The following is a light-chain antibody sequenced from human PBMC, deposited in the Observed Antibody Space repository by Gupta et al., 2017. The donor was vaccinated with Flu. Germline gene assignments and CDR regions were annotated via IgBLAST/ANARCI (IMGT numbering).Light chain of an antibody. CDR1: QDISHY. CDR2: DAY. J-gene: IGKJ3*01. Sequence: IQMTQSPSSLSASVGDRVTITFQASQDISHYVNWYQQKPGKAPKLLIYDAYNWEAGVPSRFSGSHYGIDFTFTISSRQPEDIATYFCQEYENHPPFTFSHATKVDFK. V-gene: IGKV1-33*01. CDR3: QEYENHPPFT.